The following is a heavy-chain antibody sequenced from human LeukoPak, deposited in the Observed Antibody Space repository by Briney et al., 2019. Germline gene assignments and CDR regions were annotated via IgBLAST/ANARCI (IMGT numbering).Heavy chain of an antibody. V-gene: IGHV3-21*01. CDR1: GFSFSYYA. CDR2: MSSSSSYI. Sequence: GGSLRLSCAASGFSFSYYAMNWVRQAPGKGLEWVSSMSSSSSYIYYADSVKGRFTISRDNAKNSLYLQMTSLRAEDTAVYYCARAGHSRVAYYHMDVWGKGTTVTVSS. CDR3: ARAGHSRVAYYHMDV. J-gene: IGHJ6*03. D-gene: IGHD2-15*01.